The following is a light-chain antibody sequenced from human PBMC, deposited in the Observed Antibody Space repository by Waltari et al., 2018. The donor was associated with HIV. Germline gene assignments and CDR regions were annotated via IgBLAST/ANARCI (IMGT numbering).Light chain of an antibody. Sequence: QSALTQPPSASGSPGQSVTISCTGTSNDVGFYDFVSCYQLHPGQAPKLLIYDVTARPSGVPDRFAGSKSGNTASLTVSGLLPEDEADYFCCSHAGSNTLVFGGGTKLTVL. CDR2: DVT. CDR3: CSHAGSNTLV. V-gene: IGLV2-8*01. CDR1: SNDVGFYDF. J-gene: IGLJ2*01.